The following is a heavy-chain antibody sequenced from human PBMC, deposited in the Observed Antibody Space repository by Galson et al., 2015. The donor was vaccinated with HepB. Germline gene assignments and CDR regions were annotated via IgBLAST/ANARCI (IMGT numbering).Heavy chain of an antibody. CDR2: ISGSGGST. D-gene: IGHD3-10*01. V-gene: IGHV3-23*01. J-gene: IGHJ4*02. CDR3: AKDPTMVRGVNQLDY. CDR1: GFTFSSYA. Sequence: SLRLSCAASGFTFSSYAMSWVRQAPGKGLEWVSAISGSGGSTYYADSVKGRFTISRDNSKNTLYLQMNSLRAEDTAVYYCAKDPTMVRGVNQLDYWSQGTLVTVSS.